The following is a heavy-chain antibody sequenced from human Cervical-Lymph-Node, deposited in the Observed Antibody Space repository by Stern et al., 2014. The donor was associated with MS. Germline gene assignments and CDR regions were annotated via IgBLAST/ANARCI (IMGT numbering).Heavy chain of an antibody. J-gene: IGHJ1*01. CDR1: GFTFSSHS. Sequence: EVQLVESGGGLVQPGESLTLSCAASGFTFSSHSMAWVRQAPGRGLEWVALIYHNGGTSYYADSVKGRFTIHKDFSKNTMSLYMSSLRAGDTAVYYCAKEPSYCGSGCYSLLDSWGQGTLVTVSS. CDR2: IYHNGGTS. V-gene: IGHV3-23*04. CDR3: AKEPSYCGSGCYSLLDS. D-gene: IGHD2-21*02.